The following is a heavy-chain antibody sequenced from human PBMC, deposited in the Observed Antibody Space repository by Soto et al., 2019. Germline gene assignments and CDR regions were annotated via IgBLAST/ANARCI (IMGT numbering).Heavy chain of an antibody. CDR2: INAGNGNT. V-gene: IGHV1-3*05. CDR3: ALSIVVVAALDY. D-gene: IGHD2-21*02. CDR1: GYTFTSYA. Sequence: QVQLVQSGAEEKKPGASVKVSCKASGYTFTSYAMHWVRQAPGQRLEWMGWINAGNGNTKYSQKFQGRVTITRDTSASTAYMELRSLSSEDTAVYYCALSIVVVAALDYWGQGTLVTVSS. J-gene: IGHJ4*02.